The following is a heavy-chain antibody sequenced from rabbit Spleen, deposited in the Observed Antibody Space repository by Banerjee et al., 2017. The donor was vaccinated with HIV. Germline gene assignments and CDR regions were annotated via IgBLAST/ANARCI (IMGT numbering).Heavy chain of an antibody. J-gene: IGHJ6*01. CDR1: GIDFSSYYLDS. CDR3: ARDLVGVIGWNFYL. Sequence: QSLEESGGDLVKPEGSLTLTCTVSGIDFSSYYLDSMCWVRQAPGKGLEWVACAYAGSSGSTYSTTWAKGRFTVSKTSSTTVTLRMTSLTAADRAAYFCARDLVGVIGWNFYLWGPGTLVTVS. D-gene: IGHD1-1*01. V-gene: IGHV1S40*01. CDR2: AYAGSSGST.